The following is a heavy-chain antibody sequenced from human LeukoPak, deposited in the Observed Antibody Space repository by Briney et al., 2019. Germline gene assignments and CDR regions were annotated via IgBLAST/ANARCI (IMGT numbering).Heavy chain of an antibody. CDR2: INPNSGGT. D-gene: IGHD3-22*01. CDR3: ARSGGGNYCDSSGYSAGY. J-gene: IGHJ4*02. V-gene: IGHV1-2*02. Sequence: ASVKVSCKASGYTFTGYYMHWVRQAPGQGLEWMGWINPNSGGTNYAQKFQGRVTMTRDTSISTAYMELSRLRSDDTAVYYCARSGGGNYCDSSGYSAGYWGQGTLVTVSS. CDR1: GYTFTGYY.